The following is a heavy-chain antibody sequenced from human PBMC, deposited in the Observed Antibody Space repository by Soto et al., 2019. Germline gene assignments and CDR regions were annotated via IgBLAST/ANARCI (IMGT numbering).Heavy chain of an antibody. Sequence: GASVKVSCKASGYTFTSYGISWVRQAPGQGLEWMGWISAYNGNTNYAQKLQGRVTMTTDTSTSTAYMELRSLRSDDTAVYYCARDLRTVTTKAGGIKGYWGQGTLVTVSS. V-gene: IGHV1-18*04. CDR3: ARDLRTVTTKAGGIKGY. D-gene: IGHD4-17*01. CDR2: ISAYNGNT. J-gene: IGHJ4*02. CDR1: GYTFTSYG.